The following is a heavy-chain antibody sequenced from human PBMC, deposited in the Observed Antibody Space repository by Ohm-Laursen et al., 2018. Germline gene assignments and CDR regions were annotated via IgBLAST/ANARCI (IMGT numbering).Heavy chain of an antibody. D-gene: IGHD2-21*02. CDR1: GFTFSTYG. J-gene: IGHJ4*02. V-gene: IGHV3-23*01. CDR2: ITSSGDST. Sequence: SLRLSCSASGFTFSTYGMSWVRQAPGKGLEGVSGITSSGDSTYYADSVKGRFSISRDNSKNTLFLQINSLRAEDSAIYYCVNGASAVTAYYYDCWGQGTLVTVSS. CDR3: VNGASAVTAYYYDC.